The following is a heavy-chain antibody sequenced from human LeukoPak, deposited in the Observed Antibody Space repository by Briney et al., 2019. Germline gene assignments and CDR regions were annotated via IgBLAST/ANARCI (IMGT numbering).Heavy chain of an antibody. V-gene: IGHV1-2*02. CDR2: INPNSGGS. CDR1: GYTFTGYY. Sequence: ASVKVSCKASGYTFTGYYMHWVRQTPGQGLEWMGWINPNSGGSNYAQKFQGRVTMTRDTSISTAYMELSRLRSDDTAVYYCARGGIGDYGIDVWGQGTTVTVSS. J-gene: IGHJ6*02. CDR3: ARGGIGDYGIDV.